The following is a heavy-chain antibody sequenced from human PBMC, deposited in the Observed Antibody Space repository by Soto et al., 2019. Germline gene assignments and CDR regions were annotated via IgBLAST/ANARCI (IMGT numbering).Heavy chain of an antibody. CDR3: AKEGELMVYAITHYYYYYYYMDV. Sequence: GGSLRLSCAASGFTFSSYGMHWVRQAPGKGLEWVAVISYDGSNKYYADSVKGRFTISRDNSKNTLYLQMNSLRAEDTAVYYCAKEGELMVYAITHYYYYYYYMDVWGKGTTVTVSS. V-gene: IGHV3-30*18. CDR2: ISYDGSNK. J-gene: IGHJ6*03. D-gene: IGHD2-8*01. CDR1: GFTFSSYG.